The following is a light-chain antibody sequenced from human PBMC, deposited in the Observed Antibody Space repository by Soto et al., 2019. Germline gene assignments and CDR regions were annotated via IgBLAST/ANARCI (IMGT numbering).Light chain of an antibody. CDR1: SSDVGGYNY. Sequence: QSVLTQPASVSGSPGQSIAISCTGTSSDVGGYNYVPWYQQHPGKAPKLMIYDASNRPSGVSDRFSGSKSGNTASLTISGLQAEDEADYYCTSYTSSSTYVFGTGTKVTVL. V-gene: IGLV2-14*01. CDR3: TSYTSSSTYV. J-gene: IGLJ1*01. CDR2: DAS.